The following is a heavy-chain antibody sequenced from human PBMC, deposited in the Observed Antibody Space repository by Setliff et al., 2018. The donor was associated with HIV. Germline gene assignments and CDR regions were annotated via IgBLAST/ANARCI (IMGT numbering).Heavy chain of an antibody. D-gene: IGHD1-1*01. V-gene: IGHV2-5*02. CDR1: GYSPTSGYY. CDR3: THVNNFRSVYFAS. CDR2: IYWDGDK. J-gene: IGHJ4*02. Sequence: KPSETLSLTCGVSGYSPTSGYYWGWIRQPPGKGPEWLALIYWDGDKRYNPSLKDRLTITKATSNNHVVLMMSNMDPADTATYYCTHVNNFRSVYFASWGQGTLVTVSS.